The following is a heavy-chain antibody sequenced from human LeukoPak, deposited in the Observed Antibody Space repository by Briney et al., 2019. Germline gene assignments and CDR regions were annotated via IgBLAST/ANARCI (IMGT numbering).Heavy chain of an antibody. CDR3: ARQSGEWAFDI. D-gene: IGHD3-10*01. J-gene: IGHJ3*02. CDR2: IYYSGST. CDR1: GGSISGYN. V-gene: IGHV4-59*08. Sequence: PSETLSLTCTVSGGSISGYNWSWIRQSPGKGLEWIGYIYYSGSTNYNPSLKSRLTLSLDTSKNQFSLKLSSVTAADTAVYYCARQSGEWAFDIWGQGTMVTVSS.